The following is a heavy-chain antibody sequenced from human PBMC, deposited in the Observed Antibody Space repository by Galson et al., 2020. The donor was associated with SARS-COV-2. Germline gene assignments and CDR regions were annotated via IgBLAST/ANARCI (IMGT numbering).Heavy chain of an antibody. Sequence: GGSLRLSCAASGFTFSSYAMHWVRQAPGKGLEWVAVISYDGSNKYYADSVKGRFIISRDNSKNTLYLQMNSLRAEDTAVYYCARDSVAGTIVGYYFDYWGQGTLVTVSS. CDR2: ISYDGSNK. CDR3: ARDSVAGTIVGYYFDY. D-gene: IGHD6-19*01. J-gene: IGHJ4*02. CDR1: GFTFSSYA. V-gene: IGHV3-30*04.